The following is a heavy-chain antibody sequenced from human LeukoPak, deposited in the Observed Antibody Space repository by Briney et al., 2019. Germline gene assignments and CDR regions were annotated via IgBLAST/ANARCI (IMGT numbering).Heavy chain of an antibody. Sequence: GGSLRLSCAASGFTVSSNYMSWVRQAPGKGLEWVSVIYSGGSTYYADSVKGRFTISRDNSKNTLYLQMNSLRAEDTAVYYCARRIAAAGTGYYYYMDVWGKGTTVTVSS. CDR3: ARRIAAAGTGYYYYMDV. J-gene: IGHJ6*03. D-gene: IGHD6-13*01. V-gene: IGHV3-66*02. CDR2: IYSGGST. CDR1: GFTVSSNY.